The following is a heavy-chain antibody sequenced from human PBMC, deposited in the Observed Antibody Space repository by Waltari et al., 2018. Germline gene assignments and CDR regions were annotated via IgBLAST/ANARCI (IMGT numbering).Heavy chain of an antibody. Sequence: EVQLVESGGGLVQPGRSLSLSCAASGFTFDDYSMPRVRQAPGKGLEWVSGSSWNSGSIGYADSVKGRFTISRDNAKNSLYLQMNSLRAEDTALYYCAKDLYYGGNSVGGHDYWGQGTLVTVSS. CDR1: GFTFDDYS. V-gene: IGHV3-9*01. CDR3: AKDLYYGGNSVGGHDY. J-gene: IGHJ4*02. CDR2: SSWNSGSI. D-gene: IGHD4-17*01.